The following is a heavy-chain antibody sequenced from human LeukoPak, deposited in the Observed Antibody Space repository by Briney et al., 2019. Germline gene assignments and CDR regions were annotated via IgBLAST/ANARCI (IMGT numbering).Heavy chain of an antibody. CDR3: ARSVKTYYYDSSGYSDY. D-gene: IGHD3-22*01. CDR2: INHSGST. V-gene: IGHV4-34*01. CDR1: GGSFSGYY. Sequence: PSETLSLTCAVYGGSFSGYYWSWIRQPPGKGLEWIGEINHSGSTNYNPSLKSRVTISVDTSKNQFSLKLSSVTAADTAVYYCARSVKTYYYDSSGYSDYWGQGTLVTVS. J-gene: IGHJ4*02.